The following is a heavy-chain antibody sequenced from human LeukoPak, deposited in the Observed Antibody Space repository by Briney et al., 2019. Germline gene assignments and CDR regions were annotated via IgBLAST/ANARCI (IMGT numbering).Heavy chain of an antibody. Sequence: GGSLRLSCAASGFSFSTSWMSWVRQAPGKAMEWVANIKPDSSEKHYVDSVKGRFTISRDNAKNSLFLQRDSLRAGDTAVYYCAKIGLDYGDYFDYWGQGTLVTVSS. J-gene: IGHJ4*02. CDR1: GFSFSTSW. D-gene: IGHD4-17*01. CDR3: AKIGLDYGDYFDY. CDR2: IKPDSSEK. V-gene: IGHV3-7*05.